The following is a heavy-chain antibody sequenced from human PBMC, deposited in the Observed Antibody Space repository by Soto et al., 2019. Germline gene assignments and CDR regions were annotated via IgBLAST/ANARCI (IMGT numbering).Heavy chain of an antibody. CDR3: AKSIESYWTAGFDY. Sequence: GGSLRLSCAASGFTFSSYAMSWVRQAPGKGLEWVSAISGSGGSTYYADSVKGRFTISRDNSKNTLYLQMNSRRAEDTAVYYCAKSIESYWTAGFDYWGQGTLVTVYS. CDR2: ISGSGGST. V-gene: IGHV3-23*01. J-gene: IGHJ4*02. D-gene: IGHD1-26*01. CDR1: GFTFSSYA.